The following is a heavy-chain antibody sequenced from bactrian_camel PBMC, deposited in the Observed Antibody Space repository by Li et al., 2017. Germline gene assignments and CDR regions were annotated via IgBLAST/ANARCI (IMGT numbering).Heavy chain of an antibody. D-gene: IGHD8*01. J-gene: IGHJ4*01. CDR1: GFTFSRSF. Sequence: HVQLVESGGGLVQPGGSLELSCAVSGFTFSRSFMAWVRQAPGKGLEWVATVDNDIGNTYYADSVKGRFTISRDNAKNMTYLQMNSLKSEDAALYRCATAPSGAFWGQGTQVTVS. CDR2: VDNDIGNT. CDR3: ATAPSGAF. V-gene: IGHV3S1*01.